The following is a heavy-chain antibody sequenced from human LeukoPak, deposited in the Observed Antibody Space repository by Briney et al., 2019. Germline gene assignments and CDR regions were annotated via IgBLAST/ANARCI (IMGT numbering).Heavy chain of an antibody. V-gene: IGHV3-23*01. CDR3: AKDPVGAQLWFYCFDY. J-gene: IGHJ4*02. Sequence: GGSLRLSCAASGFTFSSYAMSWVRQAPGKGLEWVSAISGSGGSTYYADSVKGRFTISRDNSKNTLYLQMNSLRAEDTAVYYCAKDPVGAQLWFYCFDYWGQGTLVTVSS. CDR2: ISGSGGST. D-gene: IGHD5-18*01. CDR1: GFTFSSYA.